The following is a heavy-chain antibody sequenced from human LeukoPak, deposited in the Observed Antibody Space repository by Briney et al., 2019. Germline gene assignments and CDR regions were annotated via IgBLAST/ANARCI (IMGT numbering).Heavy chain of an antibody. CDR2: VNAEGSST. CDR3: ARGTGTTFDI. CDR1: GFTFSSYW. D-gene: IGHD1-1*01. Sequence: GGSLRLSCAASGFTFSSYWVHWVRQTPGTGLVWVSHVNAEGSSTTYGDSVKGRFTISRDNAKNTLYLQVNSLRAEDTAVYYCARGTGTTFDIWGQGTMVTVSS. V-gene: IGHV3-74*01. J-gene: IGHJ3*02.